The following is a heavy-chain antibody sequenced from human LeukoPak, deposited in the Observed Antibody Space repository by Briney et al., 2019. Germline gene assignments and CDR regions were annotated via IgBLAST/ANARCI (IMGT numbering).Heavy chain of an antibody. Sequence: GASVKVSCKASGGTFSSYAISWVRQAPGQGLEWMGGIIPIFGTANYAQKFQGRVTITADESTSTAYMELSSLRSEDTAVYYCARVITPGRYSSSWKSPNNWFDPWGQGTLVTVSS. J-gene: IGHJ5*02. CDR3: ARVITPGRYSSSWKSPNNWFDP. D-gene: IGHD6-13*01. V-gene: IGHV1-69*13. CDR1: GGTFSSYA. CDR2: IIPIFGTA.